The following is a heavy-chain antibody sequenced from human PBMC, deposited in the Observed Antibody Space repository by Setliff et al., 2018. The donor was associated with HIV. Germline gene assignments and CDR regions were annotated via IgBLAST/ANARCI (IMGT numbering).Heavy chain of an antibody. CDR1: YATISTADYY. D-gene: IGHD2-2*01. CDR2: VSYTGTT. V-gene: IGHV4-30-4*01. Sequence: SETLSLTCTASYATISTADYYWSWIRQSPGKGLEWIGFVSYTGTTHYNPSLKSRLTISIDTSENQFSLKLSSVTAADTAVYYCARLSTTSRDFDSWGQGTLVTVSS. CDR3: ARLSTTSRDFDS. J-gene: IGHJ4*02.